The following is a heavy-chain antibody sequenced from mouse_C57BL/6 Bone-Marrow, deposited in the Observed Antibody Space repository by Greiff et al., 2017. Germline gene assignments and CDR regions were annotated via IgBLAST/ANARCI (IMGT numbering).Heavy chain of an antibody. CDR2: ISSGSSTI. V-gene: IGHV5-17*01. J-gene: IGHJ2*01. CDR1: GFTFSDYG. CDR3: ARDTTGVFDY. Sequence: EVKVVESGGGLVKPGGSLKLSCAASGFTFSDYGMHWVRQAPEKGLEWVAYISSGSSTIYYADTVKGRFTISRDNAKNTLFLQMTSLRSEDTAMHYCARDTTGVFDYWGQGTTLTVSS. D-gene: IGHD1-1*01.